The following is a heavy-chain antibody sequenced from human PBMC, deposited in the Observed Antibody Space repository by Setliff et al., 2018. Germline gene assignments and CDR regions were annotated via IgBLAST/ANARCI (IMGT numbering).Heavy chain of an antibody. J-gene: IGHJ3*02. D-gene: IGHD3-3*01. V-gene: IGHV4-34*01. CDR1: GGSFSGYY. CDR3: ARASSSDNYNFWSGYYDGDAFDI. CDR2: INHSGST. Sequence: SETLSLTCAVYGGSFSGYYWSWIRQPPGKGLEWIGEINHSGSTNYNPSLKSRVTISVDTSKNQFSLKLSSVTAADTAVYYCARASSSDNYNFWSGYYDGDAFDIWGQGTMVTVSS.